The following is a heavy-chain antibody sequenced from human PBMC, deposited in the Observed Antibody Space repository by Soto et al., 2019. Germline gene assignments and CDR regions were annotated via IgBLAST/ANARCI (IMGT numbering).Heavy chain of an antibody. CDR1: GGSISSSSYY. J-gene: IGHJ4*02. Sequence: SETLSLTCTVSGGSISSSSYYWGWIRQPPGKELEWIGSIYYSGSTYYNPSLKSRVTISVDTSKNQFSLKLSSVTAADTAVYYCARLAYYDILTGYYILFDYWGQGTLVTVSS. D-gene: IGHD3-9*01. CDR2: IYYSGST. V-gene: IGHV4-39*01. CDR3: ARLAYYDILTGYYILFDY.